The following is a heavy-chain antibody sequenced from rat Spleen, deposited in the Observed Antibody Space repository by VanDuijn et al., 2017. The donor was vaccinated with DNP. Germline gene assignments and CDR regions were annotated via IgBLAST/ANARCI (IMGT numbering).Heavy chain of an antibody. J-gene: IGHJ2*01. V-gene: IGHV3-1*01. Sequence: EVQLQESGSGLVKPSQSLSLTCSVTGYSITSNYWGWIRKFPGNKLEYIGHISYSGSTNYNPALKSRLSITRDTSKNHFFLNLNSVTTEDTATYYCARWTRYFDYWGQGVMVTVSS. CDR1: GYSITSNY. D-gene: IGHD1-7*01. CDR2: ISYSGST. CDR3: ARWTRYFDY.